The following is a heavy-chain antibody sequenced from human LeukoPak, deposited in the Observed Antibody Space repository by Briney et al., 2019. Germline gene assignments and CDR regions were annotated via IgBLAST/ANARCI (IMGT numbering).Heavy chain of an antibody. D-gene: IGHD3/OR15-3a*01. Sequence: PSETLSLTCTVSGGSISSYYWSWIRQPPGKGLEWSGYIYYSGSTNYNPSLKSRVTISVDTSKNQFSLRLTSVTAADTAVYYCGRQTGSGLFILPGGQGTLVTVSS. CDR1: GGSISSYY. CDR2: IYYSGST. CDR3: GRQTGSGLFILP. J-gene: IGHJ4*02. V-gene: IGHV4-59*08.